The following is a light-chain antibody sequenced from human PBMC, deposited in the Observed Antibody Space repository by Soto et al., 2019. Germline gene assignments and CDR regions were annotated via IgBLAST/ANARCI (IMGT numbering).Light chain of an antibody. V-gene: IGLV2-8*01. CDR2: EVS. J-gene: IGLJ3*02. CDR3: SSYARNRDIL. Sequence: QSVLTQPPSASGSPGQSVTISCTGTSGDFGYYNYVSWYQQHPGRAPKLIIYEVSERPSGVPDRFSGSKSGNTASLTVSGLQAEDEADYYCSSYARNRDILFXGGTKLTVL. CDR1: SGDFGYYNY.